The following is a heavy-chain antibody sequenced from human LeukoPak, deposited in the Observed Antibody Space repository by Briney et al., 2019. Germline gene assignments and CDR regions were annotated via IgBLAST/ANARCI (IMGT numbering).Heavy chain of an antibody. CDR2: IFHSGNT. J-gene: IGHJ3*02. CDR3: AKSNGYGLIDI. CDR1: GYSISSGYY. D-gene: IGHD3-22*01. Sequence: PSETLSLTCTVSGYSISSGYYWGWIRQPPGRGLEWIGNIFHSGNTYYNPSLKSRVTISVDTSNNQFSLKLNSVTAADTAVYYCAKSNGYGLIDIWGQGTMVTVSS. V-gene: IGHV4-38-2*02.